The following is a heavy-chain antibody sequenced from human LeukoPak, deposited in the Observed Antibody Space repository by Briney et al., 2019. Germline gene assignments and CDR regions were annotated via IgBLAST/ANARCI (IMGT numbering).Heavy chain of an antibody. D-gene: IGHD3-3*01. V-gene: IGHV1-18*01. CDR1: GYTFTSYG. J-gene: IGHJ4*02. CDR2: ISAYNGNT. CDR3: ASGAAGFWLLDY. Sequence: GASVKVSCKASGYTFTSYGISWVRQAPGQGLEWMGWISAYNGNTNYAHKRQGRVTMTTDTSTSTAYMELRSLRSDDTAVYYCASGAAGFWLLDYWGQGTLVTVSS.